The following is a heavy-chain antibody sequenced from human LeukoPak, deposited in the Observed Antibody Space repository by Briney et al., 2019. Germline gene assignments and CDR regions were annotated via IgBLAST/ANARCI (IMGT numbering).Heavy chain of an antibody. V-gene: IGHV3-48*03. CDR3: AELGITMIGGV. CDR1: GFPFSSYE. D-gene: IGHD3-10*02. Sequence: GGPLTLSCAASGFPFSSYEMNWVRQAPGKGREWGAYISSSGSTIYYADSVRGRFTISRDNAKNSLYLQMNSLRAEDTAVYYCAELGITMIGGVWGKGTTVTISS. CDR2: ISSSGSTI. J-gene: IGHJ6*04.